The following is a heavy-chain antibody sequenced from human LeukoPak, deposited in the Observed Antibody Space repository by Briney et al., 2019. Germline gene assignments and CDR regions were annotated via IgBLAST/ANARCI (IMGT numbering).Heavy chain of an antibody. CDR3: AREQYYYGSGTHFDY. CDR1: GFTFSSYG. J-gene: IGHJ4*02. Sequence: PGGSLRLSCAASGFTFSSYGMHWVRQAPGKGLEWVAVIWYDGGNKYYADSVKGRFTISRDNSKNTLYLQMNSLRAEDTAVYYCAREQYYYGSGTHFDYWGQGTLVTVSS. V-gene: IGHV3-33*01. D-gene: IGHD3-10*01. CDR2: IWYDGGNK.